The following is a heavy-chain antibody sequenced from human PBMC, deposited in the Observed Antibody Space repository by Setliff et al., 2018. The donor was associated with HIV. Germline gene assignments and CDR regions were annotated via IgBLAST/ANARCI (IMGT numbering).Heavy chain of an antibody. Sequence: ASVKVSCKASGYAFTGFYMHWVRQAPGQGLEWMGRINPNSGDTNYAQKSQGRVTMTRDTSISTAYMELSRLRSDDTAVYYCARVLHCGGDCYTDAFDIWGQGTMVTVSS. V-gene: IGHV1-2*06. D-gene: IGHD2-21*01. J-gene: IGHJ3*02. CDR2: INPNSGDT. CDR1: GYAFTGFY. CDR3: ARVLHCGGDCYTDAFDI.